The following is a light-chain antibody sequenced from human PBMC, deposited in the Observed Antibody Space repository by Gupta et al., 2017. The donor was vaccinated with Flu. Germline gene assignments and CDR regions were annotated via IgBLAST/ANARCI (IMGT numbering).Light chain of an antibody. Sequence: ATLSRGGSTYNMGRNTVNWYQQLPGTDTKLLIEMNDHRPSGVPDRFSCSKSGTYESLAFSGLQAEDEAEDYCDSCDGSLDVVVFGGGTKLTVL. CDR3: DSCDGSLDVVV. V-gene: IGLV1-44*01. CDR2: MND. J-gene: IGLJ2*01. CDR1: TYNMGRNT.